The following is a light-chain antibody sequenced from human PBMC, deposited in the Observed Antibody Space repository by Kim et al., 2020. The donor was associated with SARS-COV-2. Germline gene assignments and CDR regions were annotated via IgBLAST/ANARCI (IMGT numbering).Light chain of an antibody. CDR1: SSDVGGYNY. J-gene: IGLJ1*01. V-gene: IGLV2-14*01. CDR2: DVS. Sequence: QSALTQPASVSGSPGQSITISCTGTSSDVGGYNYVSWYQQHPGKAPKLMIYDVSKRPSGVSNRFSGSKSGNTASLTISGPQAEDEGDYYCSSYTSSSTYVFGTGTQVTVL. CDR3: SSYTSSSTYV.